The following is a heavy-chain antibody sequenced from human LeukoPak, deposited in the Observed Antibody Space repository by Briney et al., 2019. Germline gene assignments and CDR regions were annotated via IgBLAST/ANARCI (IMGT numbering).Heavy chain of an antibody. CDR1: GASISSYY. J-gene: IGHJ4*02. V-gene: IGHV4-4*07. CDR2: IYTSGST. D-gene: IGHD3-22*01. Sequence: SDTLSLTCTVSGASISSYYWSWIRQPAGKGLEWIGRIYTSGSTNYNPSLKSRVTMSADTSKNQFFLKLSSVTAADTAVYYCARTAPDSSDYYTRFDYWGQGTLVTVSS. CDR3: ARTAPDSSDYYTRFDY.